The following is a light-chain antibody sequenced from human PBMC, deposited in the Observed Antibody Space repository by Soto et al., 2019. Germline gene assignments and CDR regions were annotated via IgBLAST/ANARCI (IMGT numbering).Light chain of an antibody. CDR2: LAS. J-gene: IGKJ1*01. CDR1: QSLMHSIGRNY. CDR3: MQGLRSPPT. V-gene: IGKV2-28*01. Sequence: ETVLTQSPLSLPVNPGAPASISCRSSQSLMHSIGRNYLDWFLQKPGQSPQLLLYLASNRAAGVPDRFSGSWSGSHFTLNISRVAAEDVGIYYCMQGLRSPPTFGQGTKVEIK.